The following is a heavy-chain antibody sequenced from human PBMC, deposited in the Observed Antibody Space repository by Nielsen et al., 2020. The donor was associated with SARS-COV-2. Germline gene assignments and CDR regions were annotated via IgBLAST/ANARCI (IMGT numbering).Heavy chain of an antibody. J-gene: IGHJ5*02. CDR1: GYTFTSYY. Sequence: ASVQVSCKASGYTFTSYYMHWVRQAPGQGLEWMGIINPSGGSTSYAQKFQGRVTMTRDTSTSTVYMELSSLRSEDTAVYYCARGGYYGSGSYSGKDWFDPWGQGTLVTVSS. V-gene: IGHV1-46*01. CDR2: INPSGGST. D-gene: IGHD3-10*01. CDR3: ARGGYYGSGSYSGKDWFDP.